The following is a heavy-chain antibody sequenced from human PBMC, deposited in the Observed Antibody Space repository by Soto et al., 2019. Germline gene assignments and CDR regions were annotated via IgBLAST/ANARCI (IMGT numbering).Heavy chain of an antibody. CDR2: IGGSDTFT. D-gene: IGHD3-16*01. J-gene: IGHJ4*02. V-gene: IGHV3-21*02. Sequence: EVQLVESGGGLVKPGESLRLSCVASGFTFKNYNMNWVRQAPGKGLEWVSSIGGSDTFTYYADSVKGRFTISRDNAKSSLCLQMNSRRVEDTAVYFCVREGSLLGMTRGGQGTLVTVPS. CDR1: GFTFKNYN. CDR3: VREGSLLGMTR.